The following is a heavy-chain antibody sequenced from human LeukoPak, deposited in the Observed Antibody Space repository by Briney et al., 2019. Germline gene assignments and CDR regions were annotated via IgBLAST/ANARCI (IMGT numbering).Heavy chain of an antibody. Sequence: SQTLSLTCAISGDSVSSNSAAWNWIRQSPSRGLEWLGRTYYRSKWYNDYAVSVKSRITINPDTSKNQFSLQLNSVTPEDTAVYYCAKTVGKYSSGWSNYYYYYMDVWGKGTTVTVSS. CDR3: AKTVGKYSSGWSNYYYYYMDV. J-gene: IGHJ6*03. CDR2: TYYRSKWYN. CDR1: GDSVSSNSAA. D-gene: IGHD6-19*01. V-gene: IGHV6-1*01.